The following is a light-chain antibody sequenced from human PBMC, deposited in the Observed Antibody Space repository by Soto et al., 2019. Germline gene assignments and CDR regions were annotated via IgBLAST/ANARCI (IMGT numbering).Light chain of an antibody. CDR3: QQYSDSSGA. CDR1: QSIGTW. V-gene: IGKV1-5*01. CDR2: DAS. Sequence: DIQVTQSPSTLSASVGDRVTITCGASQSIGTWLAWYQQKPGKAPKLLIFDASTLESGVQSRFSGSGSGTDFTLTISSLQPDDFATYYCQQYSDSSGAFGQGTKVDIK. J-gene: IGKJ1*01.